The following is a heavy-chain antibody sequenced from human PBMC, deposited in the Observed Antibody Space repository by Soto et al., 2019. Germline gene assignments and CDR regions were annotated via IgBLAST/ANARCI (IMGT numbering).Heavy chain of an antibody. D-gene: IGHD5-18*01. CDR2: IYPGDSDT. CDR1: GYSFTSYW. CDR3: ARQGDGGIQLWYYFDY. Sequence: GESLKISCKGSGYSFTSYWIGWVRQMPGKGLEWMGIIYPGDSDTRYSPSFQGQVTISADKSISTAYLQWSSLKASDTAMYYCARQGDGGIQLWYYFDYWGQGTLVTVSS. J-gene: IGHJ4*02. V-gene: IGHV5-51*01.